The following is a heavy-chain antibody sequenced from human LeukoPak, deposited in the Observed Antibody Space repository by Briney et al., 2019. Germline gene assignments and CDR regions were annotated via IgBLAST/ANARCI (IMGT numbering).Heavy chain of an antibody. Sequence: GGSLRLSCAASGFTFSSYSMNWVRQAPGKGLEWVSFISSSSGYMYYADSVKGRFTISRDNAKNSLYLQMNSLRAEDTAVYYCARVWFGESGWFDPWGQGTLVTVSS. CDR3: ARVWFGESGWFDP. CDR1: GFTFSSYS. J-gene: IGHJ5*02. CDR2: ISSSSGYM. D-gene: IGHD3-10*01. V-gene: IGHV3-21*01.